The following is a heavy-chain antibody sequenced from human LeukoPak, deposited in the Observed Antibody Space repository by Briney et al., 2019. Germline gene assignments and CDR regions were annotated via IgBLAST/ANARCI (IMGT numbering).Heavy chain of an antibody. CDR2: ISSSSSYI. CDR1: GFTFSSYS. J-gene: IGHJ4*02. Sequence: GSLRLSCAASGFTFSSYSMNWVRQAPGKGLEWVSSISSSSSYIYYADSVKGRFTISRDNSKNTLYLQMNSLRAEDTAVYYCAKPALEGYIPDFDYWGQGTLVTVSS. V-gene: IGHV3-21*04. CDR3: AKPALEGYIPDFDY. D-gene: IGHD2-2*01.